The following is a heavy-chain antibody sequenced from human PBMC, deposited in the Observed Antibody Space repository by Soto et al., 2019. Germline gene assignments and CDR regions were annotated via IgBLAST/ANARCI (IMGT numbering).Heavy chain of an antibody. CDR3: ARGRYCLTGRCFPNWFES. J-gene: IGHJ5*01. Sequence: NPSETLSLTCSVSGDSISNLDYFWAWIRQPPGQALEYIGYIYKSATTYYNPSFESRVAISVDTSKSQFSLNVTSVTAADTAVYFCARGRYCLTGRCFPNWFESWGQGALVTVSS. D-gene: IGHD7-27*01. CDR2: IYKSATT. CDR1: GDSISNLDYF. V-gene: IGHV4-30-4*08.